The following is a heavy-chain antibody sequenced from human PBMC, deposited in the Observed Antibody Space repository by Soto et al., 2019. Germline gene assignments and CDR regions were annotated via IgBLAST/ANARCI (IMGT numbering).Heavy chain of an antibody. CDR3: AKDTARYNFGLGPLDY. D-gene: IGHD5-18*01. CDR2: ISGSGGST. J-gene: IGHJ4*02. V-gene: IGHV3-23*01. CDR1: GFTFSSYA. Sequence: HPGGSLRLSCAASGFTFSSYAMSWVRQAPGKGLEWVSAISGSGGSTYYADSVKGRFTISRDNSKNTLYLQMNSLRAEDTAVYYCAKDTARYNFGLGPLDYWGKGTLVTVFS.